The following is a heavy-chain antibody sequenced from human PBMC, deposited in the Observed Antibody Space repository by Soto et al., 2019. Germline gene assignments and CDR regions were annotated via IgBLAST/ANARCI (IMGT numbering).Heavy chain of an antibody. CDR1: GYSSTSYW. D-gene: IGHD5-12*01. CDR3: PRPGYDLSFEY. CDR2: IYPGDSDT. J-gene: IGHJ4*02. Sequence: GESLKISCKVSGYSSTSYWIGWLRQMPGKGLEWMGIIYPGDSDTRYSPSFQGQVTISADKSISTAYLQWSSLKASDTAMYYCPRPGYDLSFEYWGQGTLVNVS. V-gene: IGHV5-51*01.